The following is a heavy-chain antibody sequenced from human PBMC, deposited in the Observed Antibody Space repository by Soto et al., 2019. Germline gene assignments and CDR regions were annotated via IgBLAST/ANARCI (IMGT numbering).Heavy chain of an antibody. CDR3: RIAAAGADYYYYGMDI. D-gene: IGHD6-13*01. CDR1: GGTFSSYA. Sequence: SVKVSCKASGGTFSSYAISWVRQAPGQGLEWMGGIIPIFGTANYAQKFQGRVTITADESTSTAYMELSSLRSEDTAVYYCRIAAAGADYYYYGMDIWGQGTTVTVSS. J-gene: IGHJ6*02. V-gene: IGHV1-69*13. CDR2: IIPIFGTA.